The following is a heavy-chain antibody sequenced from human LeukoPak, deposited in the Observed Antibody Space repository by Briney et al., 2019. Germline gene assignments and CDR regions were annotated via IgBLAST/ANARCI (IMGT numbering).Heavy chain of an antibody. V-gene: IGHV4-39*01. Sequence: SETLSLTCTVSGGSISSSSYYWGWIRQPPGKGLEWIGSIYYSGSTYYNPSLKSRVTISVDTSKNQFSLKLSSVTAADTAVYYCARLSFYDILTGRSYYFDYWGQGTLVTVSS. D-gene: IGHD3-9*01. J-gene: IGHJ4*02. CDR2: IYYSGST. CDR1: GGSISSSSYY. CDR3: ARLSFYDILTGRSYYFDY.